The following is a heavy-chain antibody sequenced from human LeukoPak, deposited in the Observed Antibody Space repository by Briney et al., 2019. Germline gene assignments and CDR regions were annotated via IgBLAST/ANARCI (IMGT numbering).Heavy chain of an antibody. Sequence: SETLSLTCTVSGGSINSHYWNWIRQSAGKGLEWIGRVYGSGSTNYNPSLKSRVTLSVDRSKNQISLNLNSVTAADTAVYYCAREDAAVGTAAPHDYWGQGIPVTVSS. J-gene: IGHJ4*02. CDR1: GGSINSHY. CDR2: VYGSGST. D-gene: IGHD6-13*01. CDR3: AREDAAVGTAAPHDY. V-gene: IGHV4-4*07.